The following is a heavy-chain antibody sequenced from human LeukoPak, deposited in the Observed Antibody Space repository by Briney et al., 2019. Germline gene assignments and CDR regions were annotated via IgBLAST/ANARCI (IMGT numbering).Heavy chain of an antibody. CDR2: ISSSSSYI. V-gene: IGHV3-21*01. D-gene: IGHD6-13*01. CDR1: GFTFSSYS. J-gene: IGHJ4*02. CDR3: ARSRYSSSWHLFDY. Sequence: AGGSLRLSCAASGFTFSSYSMNRVRQAPGKGLEWVSSISSSSSYIYYADSVKGRFTISRDNAKNSLYLQMNSLRAEDTAVYYCARSRYSSSWHLFDYWGQGTLVTVSS.